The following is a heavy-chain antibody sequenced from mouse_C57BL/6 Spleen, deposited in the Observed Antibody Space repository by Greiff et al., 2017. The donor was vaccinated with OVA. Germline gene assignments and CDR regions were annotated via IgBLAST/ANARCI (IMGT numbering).Heavy chain of an antibody. CDR3: AREGNGYHAMDY. CDR2: ISGGGGNT. V-gene: IGHV5-9*01. Sequence: EVKVVESGGGLVKPGGSLKLSCAASGFTFSSYTMSWVRQTPEKRLEWVATISGGGGNTYYPDSVKGRFTISRDNAKNTLYLQMSSLRSEDTALYYCAREGNGYHAMDYWGQGTSVTVSS. J-gene: IGHJ4*01. CDR1: GFTFSSYT.